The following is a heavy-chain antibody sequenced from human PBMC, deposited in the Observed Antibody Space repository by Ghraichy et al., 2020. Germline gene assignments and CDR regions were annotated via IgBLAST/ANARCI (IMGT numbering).Heavy chain of an antibody. CDR1: GFTFSSYA. V-gene: IGHV3-23*01. CDR3: AKNWNALRGDYYYDSTALMNDIDAFDI. D-gene: IGHD3-22*01. Sequence: GGSLRLSCAASGFTFSSYAMSWVRQAPGKGLEWVSAISGSGGSTYYADSVKGRFTISRDNSKNTLYLQMNSLRAEDTAVYYCAKNWNALRGDYYYDSTALMNDIDAFDIWGQGTMVTVSS. CDR2: ISGSGGST. J-gene: IGHJ3*02.